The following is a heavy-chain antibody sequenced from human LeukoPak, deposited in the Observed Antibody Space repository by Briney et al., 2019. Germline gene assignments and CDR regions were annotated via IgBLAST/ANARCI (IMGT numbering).Heavy chain of an antibody. CDR2: IYHSGST. D-gene: IGHD6-13*01. Sequence: SGTLSLTCAVSGGSISSSNWWSWVRQPPGKGLEWIGEIYHSGSTNYNPSLKSRVTISVDKSKNQFSLKLSSVTAADTAVYYCARVDSSNWYDSRGYFDYWGQGTLVTVSS. CDR3: ARVDSSNWYDSRGYFDY. J-gene: IGHJ4*02. V-gene: IGHV4-4*02. CDR1: GGSISSSNW.